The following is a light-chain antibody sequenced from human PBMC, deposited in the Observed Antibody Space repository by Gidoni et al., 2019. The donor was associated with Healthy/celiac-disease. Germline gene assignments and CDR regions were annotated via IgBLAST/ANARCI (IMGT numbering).Light chain of an antibody. J-gene: IGKJ1*01. V-gene: IGKV1-39*01. CDR1: QSISSY. CDR3: QQSYSTPRT. Sequence: DIQMTQSPSSLSASVGDRVTITCRASQSISSYLNWYQQKPGKAPKLLIYAASSLQSGVPSRFSGSGYGTDFTLTIRSLQHEDFATYYCQQSYSTPRTFGQGTKVEIK. CDR2: AAS.